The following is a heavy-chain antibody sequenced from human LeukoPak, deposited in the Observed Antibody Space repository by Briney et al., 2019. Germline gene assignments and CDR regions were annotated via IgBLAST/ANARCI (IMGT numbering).Heavy chain of an antibody. CDR1: GGSISSYY. CDR2: IYYSGST. Sequence: SETLSLTCTVSGGSISSYYWSWIRQPPGKGLEWIGYIYYSGSTNYNPSLKSRVTISVDTSKNQFSLKLSSVTAADTAVYYCASRIDSGWTGLYFQHWGQGTLVTVSS. J-gene: IGHJ1*01. CDR3: ASRIDSGWTGLYFQH. V-gene: IGHV4-59*08. D-gene: IGHD6-19*01.